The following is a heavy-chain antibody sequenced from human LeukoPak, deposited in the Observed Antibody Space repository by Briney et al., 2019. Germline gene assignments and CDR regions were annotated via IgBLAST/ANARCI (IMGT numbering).Heavy chain of an antibody. CDR1: GVSFSGYY. J-gene: IGHJ4*02. CDR3: ARTRWLQSLFDY. V-gene: IGHV4-34*01. CDR2: INHSGST. D-gene: IGHD5-24*01. Sequence: SETLSLTCVVYGVSFSGYYWSWIRQPPGKGLEWIGEINHSGSTNYNPSLKSRVTISVDTSKNQFSLKLRSVTAADTAVYYCARTRWLQSLFDYWGQGTLVTVAS.